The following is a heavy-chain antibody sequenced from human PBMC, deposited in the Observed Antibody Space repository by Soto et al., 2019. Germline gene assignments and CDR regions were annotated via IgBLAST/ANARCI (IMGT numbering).Heavy chain of an antibody. J-gene: IGHJ4*02. D-gene: IGHD2-15*01. CDR3: AGLRGYAGSPIDY. V-gene: IGHV4-59*01. CDR2: ISYSGNT. Sequence: SETLSLTCTFSVGSIISGYWSWIRQPSGKGLEWIGYISYSGNTNYNPSLKSRVTMSVDTPKNQFSLRLSSVTTADTAVYYCAGLRGYAGSPIDYWGQGTLVTVSS. CDR1: VGSIISGY.